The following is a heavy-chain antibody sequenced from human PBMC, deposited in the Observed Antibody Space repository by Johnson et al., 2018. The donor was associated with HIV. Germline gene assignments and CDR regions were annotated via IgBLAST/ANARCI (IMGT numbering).Heavy chain of an antibody. D-gene: IGHD5-18*01. CDR3: ARLPSGYSRDGFNV. CDR1: GFTFSSYA. V-gene: IGHV3-30*04. Sequence: QEQLVESGGGVVQPGRSLRLSCAASGFTFSSYAMHWVRQAPGKGLEWVAVISYDGTNKYYADSVKGRFTISRDNSKNTLYLQMNRLRAEDTAVYYCARLPSGYSRDGFNVWGQGTMVTVSS. J-gene: IGHJ3*01. CDR2: ISYDGTNK.